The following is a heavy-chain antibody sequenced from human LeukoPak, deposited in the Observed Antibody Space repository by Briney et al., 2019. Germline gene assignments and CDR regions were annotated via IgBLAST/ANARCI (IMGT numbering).Heavy chain of an antibody. D-gene: IGHD5-24*01. CDR1: GGSISSSSYY. Sequence: KASETLSLTCTVSGGSISSSSYYWGWIRQPPGKGLEWIGSIYYSGSTYYNPSLKSRVTISVDTSRNQFSLKLSSVTAADTAVYYCARDRVVRSATSPQGDYWGQGTLVTVSS. CDR2: IYYSGST. V-gene: IGHV4-39*07. J-gene: IGHJ4*02. CDR3: ARDRVVRSATSPQGDY.